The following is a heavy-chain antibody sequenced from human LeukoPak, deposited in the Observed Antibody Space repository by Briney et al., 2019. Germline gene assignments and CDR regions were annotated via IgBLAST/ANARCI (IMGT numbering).Heavy chain of an antibody. CDR2: IYHSGST. J-gene: IGHJ4*02. V-gene: IGHV4-30-2*01. CDR3: ASYIAAAGSYDY. CDR1: GGSISSGGYY. Sequence: PSETLSLTCTVSGGSISSGGYYWSWIRQPPGKGLEWIGYIYHSGSTYYNPSLKSRVTISVDRSKNQFSLKLSSVTAADTAVYYCASYIAAAGSYDYWGQGTLVTVSS. D-gene: IGHD6-13*01.